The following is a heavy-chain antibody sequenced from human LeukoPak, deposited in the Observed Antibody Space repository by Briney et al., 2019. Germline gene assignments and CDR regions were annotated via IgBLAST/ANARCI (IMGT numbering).Heavy chain of an antibody. J-gene: IGHJ4*02. Sequence: ASVKVSCKASGYTFTSYDVNWVRQAAGQGLEWMGAINPNTGNTGYAQKFQGRVTVSRNTSISTAYMELSSLTYEDTAVYYCARVTPAAGPSTFDFWGQGTLVTVSS. D-gene: IGHD6-13*01. V-gene: IGHV1-8*01. CDR3: ARVTPAAGPSTFDF. CDR2: INPNTGNT. CDR1: GYTFTSYD.